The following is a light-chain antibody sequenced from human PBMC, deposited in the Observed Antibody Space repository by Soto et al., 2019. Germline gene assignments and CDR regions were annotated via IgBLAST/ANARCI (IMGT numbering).Light chain of an antibody. CDR1: SGHISYI. J-gene: IGLJ3*02. CDR2: LETSGSY. CDR3: ETWDSNSWV. V-gene: IGLV4-60*02. Sequence: QPVLAQSSSASASLGSSVKLTCTLSSGHISYIIAWHQQPPGKAPRYLMNLETSGSYNKGSGVPDRFSGSSSGADRYLTISSLQFEDEADYYCETWDSNSWVFGGGTKLTVL.